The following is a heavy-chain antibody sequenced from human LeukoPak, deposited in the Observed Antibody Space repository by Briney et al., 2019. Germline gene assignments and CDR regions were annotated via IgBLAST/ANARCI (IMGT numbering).Heavy chain of an antibody. CDR1: GFTFSSYS. CDR3: GRADIVVVPAAMYGDYLDY. D-gene: IGHD2-2*01. J-gene: IGHJ4*02. CDR2: ISSSSSYI. V-gene: IGHV3-21*01. Sequence: PGGSLRLSCAASGFTFSSYSMNWVRQAPGKGLEWVSSISSSSSYIYYADSVKGRFTISRDNAKNSLYLQMNSLRAEDTAVYYCGRADIVVVPAAMYGDYLDYWGQGTLVTVSS.